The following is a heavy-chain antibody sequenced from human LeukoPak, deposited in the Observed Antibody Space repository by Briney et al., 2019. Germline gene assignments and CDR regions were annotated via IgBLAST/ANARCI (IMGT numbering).Heavy chain of an antibody. J-gene: IGHJ5*02. Sequence: SETLSLTCAVSGYSISSGYYWGWIRQPPGKGLEWIGSIYHSGSTYYNPSLKSRVTISVDKSKNQFSLKLSSVTAADTAVYYCARAVDYGDYGWFDPWGQGTLVTVTS. CDR1: GYSISSGYY. CDR3: ARAVDYGDYGWFDP. D-gene: IGHD4-17*01. V-gene: IGHV4-38-2*01. CDR2: IYHSGST.